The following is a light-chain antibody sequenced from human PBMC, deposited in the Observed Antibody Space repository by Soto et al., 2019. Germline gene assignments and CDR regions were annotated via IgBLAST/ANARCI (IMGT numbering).Light chain of an antibody. CDR2: AAS. J-gene: IGKJ1*01. CDR3: QQSYSTSRT. CDR1: QSISSY. V-gene: IGKV1-39*01. Sequence: DIQMTQSPSSLSASVGDRVTITCRASQSISSYLNWYQQKPGKAPKLLIYAASSLQSGVPSRFSRSGSGTDFTLTISSLQPEDFATYYCQQSYSTSRTFGQGTKVEIK.